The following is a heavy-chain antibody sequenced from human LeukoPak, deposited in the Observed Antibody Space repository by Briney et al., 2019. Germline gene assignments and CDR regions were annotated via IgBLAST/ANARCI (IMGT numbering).Heavy chain of an antibody. CDR3: ARVRYNWNDAAQFDY. CDR2: IYSGGST. Sequence: PGGSLRLSCAASGFTFSSYAMSWVRQAPGKGLEWVSVIYSGGSTYYADSVKGRFTISRDNSKNTLYLQMNSLRAEDTAVYYCARVRYNWNDAAQFDYWGQGTLVTVSS. V-gene: IGHV3-53*01. D-gene: IGHD1-20*01. J-gene: IGHJ4*02. CDR1: GFTFSSYA.